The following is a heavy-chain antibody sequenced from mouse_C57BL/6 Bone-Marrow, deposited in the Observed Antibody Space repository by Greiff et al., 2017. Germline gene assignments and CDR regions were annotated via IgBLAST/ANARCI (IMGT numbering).Heavy chain of an antibody. CDR2: IYPRSGNT. V-gene: IGHV1-81*01. J-gene: IGHJ1*03. Sequence: VQLQQSGAELARPGASVKLSCKASGYTFTSYGISWVKQRTGQGLEWIGEIYPRSGNTYYNEKFKGKATLTAAKSSSTAYMELRSLTSEDSAVEFCARTYYDYDFWYVDVWGTGTTVTVSS. D-gene: IGHD2-4*01. CDR3: ARTYYDYDFWYVDV. CDR1: GYTFTSYG.